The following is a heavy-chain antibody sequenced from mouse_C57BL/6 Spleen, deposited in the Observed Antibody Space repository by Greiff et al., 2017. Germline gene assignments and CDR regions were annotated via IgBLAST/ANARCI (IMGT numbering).Heavy chain of an antibody. Sequence: QVQLQQSGPELVKPGASVKISCKASGYAFSSSWLNWVKQRPGKGLEWIGRIYPGDGDTNYNGKFKGKATLTADKSSSTAYMQLSSLTSEDSAVYFCAREGNYSNYDYAMGYCGQGTSVTVAS. V-gene: IGHV1-82*01. J-gene: IGHJ4*01. D-gene: IGHD2-5*01. CDR2: IYPGDGDT. CDR1: GYAFSSSW. CDR3: AREGNYSNYDYAMGY.